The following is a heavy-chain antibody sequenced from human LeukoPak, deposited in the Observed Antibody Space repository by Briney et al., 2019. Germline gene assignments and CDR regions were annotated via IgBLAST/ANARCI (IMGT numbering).Heavy chain of an antibody. J-gene: IGHJ6*04. D-gene: IGHD3-10*02. Sequence: GGSLRLSCAASGFTFGTYSMNWVRQAPGKGPEWVSYISSSGSTIYYADSVKGRFTISRDNAKNSLYLQMNSLRAEDTAVYYCAELGITMIGGVWGKGTTVTISS. CDR3: AELGITMIGGV. V-gene: IGHV3-48*04. CDR1: GFTFGTYS. CDR2: ISSSGSTI.